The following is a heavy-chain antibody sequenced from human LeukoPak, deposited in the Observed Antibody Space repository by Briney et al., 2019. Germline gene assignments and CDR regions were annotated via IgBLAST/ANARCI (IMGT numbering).Heavy chain of an antibody. V-gene: IGHV4-30-4*01. CDR1: GGSISSGDYN. CDR3: ATERGYNYDY. Sequence: SETLSLTCTVSGGSISSGDYNWSWIRQPPGKGLEWTGYIYYSGSTYYNPSLKSRVTISIDTSKNQFSLKVSSVTAADTAVYYCATERGYNYDYWGQGTLVTVSS. J-gene: IGHJ4*02. CDR2: IYYSGST. D-gene: IGHD6-25*01.